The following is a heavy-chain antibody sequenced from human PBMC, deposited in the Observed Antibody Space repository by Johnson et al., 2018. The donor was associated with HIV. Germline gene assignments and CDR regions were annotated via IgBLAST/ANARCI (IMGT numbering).Heavy chain of an antibody. J-gene: IGHJ3*02. D-gene: IGHD2-21*02. CDR2: IWYDGNNK. V-gene: IGHV3-33*06. Sequence: VQLVESGGGVVQPGRSLRLSCVASGFTITTYGMHWVRQAPGKGLEWVAVIWYDGNNKYYADSVKGRFTISRDNSKNTLYLQMNNLRAEDTAMYYCAKDKAVVTALYDAFDIWGQGTMVTVSS. CDR1: GFTITTYG. CDR3: AKDKAVVTALYDAFDI.